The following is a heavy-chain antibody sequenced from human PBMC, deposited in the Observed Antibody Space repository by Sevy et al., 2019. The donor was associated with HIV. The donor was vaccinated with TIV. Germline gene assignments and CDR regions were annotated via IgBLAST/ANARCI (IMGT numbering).Heavy chain of an antibody. CDR3: ATDPIIVLMVTDGMDV. Sequence: GGSLRLSCAVSGLTFTYAWMSWVRQAPGKGLEWVGRIKSKVDGGTTDFGAPVKGRLTISRDDSKNTLYLQMNSLKPEDTAAYYCATDPIIVLMVTDGMDVWGQRTTVTVSS. J-gene: IGHJ6*02. D-gene: IGHD2-8*01. CDR1: GLTFTYAW. V-gene: IGHV3-15*01. CDR2: IKSKVDGGTT.